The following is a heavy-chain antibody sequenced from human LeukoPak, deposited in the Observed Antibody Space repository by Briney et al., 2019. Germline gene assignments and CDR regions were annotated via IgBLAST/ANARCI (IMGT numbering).Heavy chain of an antibody. Sequence: GGSLRLSCAASGFTFSTYTMNWVRQAPGKGLEWVSSISSSSTYMYHADSLRGRFTISRDNAKNSLYLQMNSLRAEDTAVYYCARDLNSYYCIDYWGQGTLVTVSS. CDR1: GFTFSTYT. J-gene: IGHJ4*02. CDR3: ARDLNSYYCIDY. V-gene: IGHV3-21*01. D-gene: IGHD3-10*01. CDR2: ISSSSTYM.